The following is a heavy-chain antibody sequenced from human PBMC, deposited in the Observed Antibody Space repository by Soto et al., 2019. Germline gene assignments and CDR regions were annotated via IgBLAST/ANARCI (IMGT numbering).Heavy chain of an antibody. V-gene: IGHV1-69*13. CDR3: ARGRISYCSGGSCPLAAFDS. D-gene: IGHD2-15*01. J-gene: IGHJ3*02. CDR1: GGTFSSYA. CDR2: NIPIFGTA. Sequence: SVKVSCKASGGTFSSYAISWVRQAPGQGLEWMGGNIPIFGTANYAQKFQGRVTITADESTSTAYMELSRLRSDDTAVYYCARGRISYCSGGSCPLAAFDSWGQGRMVTVSS.